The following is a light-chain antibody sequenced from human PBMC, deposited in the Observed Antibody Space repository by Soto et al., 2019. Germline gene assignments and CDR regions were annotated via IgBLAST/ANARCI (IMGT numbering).Light chain of an antibody. CDR2: EVT. J-gene: IGLJ1*01. V-gene: IGLV2-23*02. Sequence: QSVLTQPASGSGSPGQSITLSCTGTSSDVGSYNLVSWYQQHPGKAPKLIIYEVTKRPSGVSNRFSGSKSGNTASLTISGLQAEDEADYYCSSYAGSISPYVFGSGTKVTVL. CDR1: SSDVGSYNL. CDR3: SSYAGSISPYV.